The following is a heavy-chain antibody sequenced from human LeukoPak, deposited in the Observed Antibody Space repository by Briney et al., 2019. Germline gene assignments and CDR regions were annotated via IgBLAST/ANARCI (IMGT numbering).Heavy chain of an antibody. D-gene: IGHD2-2*01. CDR2: ISSSSSTI. Sequence: GGSLRLSCAASGFTFSSYSMNWVRQAPGKGLEWISYISSSSSTIHYADSVKGRFTISRDNAKNSLYLQMNSLRAEDTAVYYCARDGAYCNSTSCHPWCFDYWGQGTLVTVSS. J-gene: IGHJ4*02. CDR1: GFTFSSYS. V-gene: IGHV3-48*04. CDR3: ARDGAYCNSTSCHPWCFDY.